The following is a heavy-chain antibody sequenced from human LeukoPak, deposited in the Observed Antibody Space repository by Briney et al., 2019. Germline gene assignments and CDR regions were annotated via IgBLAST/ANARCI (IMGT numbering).Heavy chain of an antibody. V-gene: IGHV3-23*01. J-gene: IGHJ5*02. D-gene: IGHD6-6*01. Sequence: PGGSLRLSCAASGFTFSSYAMSWVRQAPGEGLEWVSAISGSGGSTYYADSVKGRFTISRDNAKNTLYLQMNSMRAEDTAVYYCAKVAEGLNAPPEYSSSGSGFDPWGQGTLVTVSS. CDR2: ISGSGGST. CDR3: AKVAEGLNAPPEYSSSGSGFDP. CDR1: GFTFSSYA.